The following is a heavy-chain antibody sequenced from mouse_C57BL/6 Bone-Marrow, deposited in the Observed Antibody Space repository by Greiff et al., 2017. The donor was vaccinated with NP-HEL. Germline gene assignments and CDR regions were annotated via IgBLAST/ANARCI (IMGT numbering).Heavy chain of an antibody. D-gene: IGHD4-1*01. CDR1: GYTFTSYW. V-gene: IGHV1-64*01. CDR3: ARVLGIYYYDY. Sequence: QVQLQQPGAELVKPGASVKLSCKASGYTFTSYWMHWVKQRPGQGLEWIGMIHPNSGSTNYNEKFKSKATMTVDKSSSTAYMQLTILTSEDSAVEYCARVLGIYYYDYWGQGTTHTVTS. CDR2: IHPNSGST. J-gene: IGHJ2*01.